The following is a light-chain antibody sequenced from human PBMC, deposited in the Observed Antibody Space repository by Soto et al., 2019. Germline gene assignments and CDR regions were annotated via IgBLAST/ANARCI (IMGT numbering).Light chain of an antibody. CDR1: SSDVGGYNY. J-gene: IGLJ1*01. Sequence: QSVLTQPASVSGSPGQSITISCIGTSSDVGGYNYVSWYQHHPGKAPKLMIYEVTNRPSGVSIRFSGSKSGTTASLTISGLQAEDEADYYCLSFTSSFTYIFGTGTKVTV. CDR3: LSFTSSFTYI. CDR2: EVT. V-gene: IGLV2-14*01.